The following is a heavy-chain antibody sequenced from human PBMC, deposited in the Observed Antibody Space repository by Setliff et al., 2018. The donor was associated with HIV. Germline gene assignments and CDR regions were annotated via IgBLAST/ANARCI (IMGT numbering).Heavy chain of an antibody. D-gene: IGHD3-22*01. CDR2: IFYSGTT. J-gene: IGHJ4*02. CDR3: ARFNALLGSSTYYDY. V-gene: IGHV4-59*01. CDR1: EGYITGYY. Sequence: LSLTCTVSEGYITGYYWTWIRQPPGRGLEWVGYIFYSGTTKFNPSLKSRAAISVDSSNNQFSLKMTSVTAADTAVYFCARFNALLGSSTYYDYWGPGLLVTVSS.